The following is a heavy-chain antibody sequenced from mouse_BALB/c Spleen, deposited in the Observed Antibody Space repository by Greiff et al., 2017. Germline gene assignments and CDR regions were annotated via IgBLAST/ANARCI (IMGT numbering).Heavy chain of an antibody. Sequence: VKLVESGPGLVAPSQSLSITCTVSGFSLTGYGVNWVRQPPGKGLEWLGMIWGDGSTDYNSALKSRLSISKDNSKSQVFLKMNSLQTDDTARYYCAREDGYDEDAMDYWGQGTSVTVSS. V-gene: IGHV2-6-7*01. CDR3: AREDGYDEDAMDY. CDR1: GFSLTGYG. D-gene: IGHD2-2*01. CDR2: IWGDGST. J-gene: IGHJ4*01.